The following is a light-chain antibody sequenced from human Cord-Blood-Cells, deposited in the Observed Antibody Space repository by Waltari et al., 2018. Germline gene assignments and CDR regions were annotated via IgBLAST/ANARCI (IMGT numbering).Light chain of an antibody. CDR2: DVR. CDR3: SSYTSSSTLV. Sequence: QSALTQPASVSGSPGQSITLSCTGTSSDVGGFNHVSWYQQHPGNAPKLMIYDVRNLPSGVSNRFSGSKSGNTASLTIAGLQAEDEADYYCSSYTSSSTLVFGGGTKLTVL. CDR1: SSDVGGFNH. V-gene: IGLV2-14*01. J-gene: IGLJ2*01.